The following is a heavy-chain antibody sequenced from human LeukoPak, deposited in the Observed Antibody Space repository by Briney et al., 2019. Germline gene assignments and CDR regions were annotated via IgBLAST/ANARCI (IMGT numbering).Heavy chain of an antibody. CDR2: IQYSGST. J-gene: IGHJ5*02. D-gene: IGHD4-23*01. CDR1: GGSISSYY. Sequence: PSETLSLTCTVPGGSISSYYCRWIRQPPAKGLEWIGYIQYSGSTNYNPSLKSRVTISGDTAKNQFSLRLRCVTAADTAVSFCARDKATGGKRWFDPWGQGTLVTVSS. CDR3: ARDKATGGKRWFDP. V-gene: IGHV4-59*01.